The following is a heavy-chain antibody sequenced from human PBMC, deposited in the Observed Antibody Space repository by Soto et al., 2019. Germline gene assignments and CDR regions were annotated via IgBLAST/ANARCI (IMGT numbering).Heavy chain of an antibody. CDR3: ARDGGPYSTGFFDY. CDR2: IWFDGSNK. J-gene: IGHJ4*02. V-gene: IGHV3-33*01. Sequence: PGGSLRLSCAASGFTFSTYGMHWVRQAPGKGLEWVAGIWFDGSNKYYADSVKGRLTISRDNSKNTLYVQMNSLRAEDTAVYYCARDGGPYSTGFFDYWGQGTLVTVSS. D-gene: IGHD6-19*01. CDR1: GFTFSTYG.